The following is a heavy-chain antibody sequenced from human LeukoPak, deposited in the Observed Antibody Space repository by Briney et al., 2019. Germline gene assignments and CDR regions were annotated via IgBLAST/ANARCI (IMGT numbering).Heavy chain of an antibody. CDR3: ARRITIVSKLYWYFDL. D-gene: IGHD3-10*01. V-gene: IGHV4-59*13. J-gene: IGHJ2*01. CDR1: DDSIRPYY. Sequence: SETLSLTCTVSDDSIRPYYWSWIRQPPGKGLEWIGYIYYSGATHYNPSLKSRVTISLDMSKNQFSLKLSSVTAADTAVYYCARRITIVSKLYWYFDLWGRGTLVTVSS. CDR2: IYYSGAT.